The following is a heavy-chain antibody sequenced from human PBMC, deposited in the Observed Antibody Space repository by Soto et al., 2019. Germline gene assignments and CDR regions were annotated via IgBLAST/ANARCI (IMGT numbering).Heavy chain of an antibody. J-gene: IGHJ3*02. CDR3: ARGTWIVRGLIPDAFDI. V-gene: IGHV3-66*01. Sequence: EVQLVESGGGLVQPGGSLRLSCAASGFTVSSHYINWVRQAPGKGLDWVSVIYNSGTSFYADSAKGRFTVSRDTAKNSVFLQMSSLRAEDTAVYFCARGTWIVRGLIPDAFDIWGQGTRVTVSS. CDR2: IYNSGTS. CDR1: GFTVSSHY. D-gene: IGHD3-10*01.